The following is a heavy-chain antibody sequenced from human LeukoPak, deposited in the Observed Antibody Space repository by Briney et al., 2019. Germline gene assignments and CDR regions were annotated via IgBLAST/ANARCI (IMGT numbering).Heavy chain of an antibody. V-gene: IGHV1-69*04. CDR1: GGTFSSYA. J-gene: IGHJ6*02. Sequence: ASVKVSCKASGGTFSSYAISWVRQAPGQGLEWMGRIIPILGIANYAQKFQGRVTITADKSTSTAYMELSSLRSEDTAVYYCARGPELPPVLSNYYYYYGMDVWGQGTTVTVSS. D-gene: IGHD1-7*01. CDR3: ARGPELPPVLSNYYYYYGMDV. CDR2: IIPILGIA.